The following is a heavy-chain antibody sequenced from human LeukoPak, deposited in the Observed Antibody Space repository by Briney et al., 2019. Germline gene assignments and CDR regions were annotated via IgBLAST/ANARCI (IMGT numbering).Heavy chain of an antibody. CDR3: ARDRHSSSWGDYYYYMDV. CDR2: ISGSGNRT. CDR1: GFTLSSYT. V-gene: IGHV3-21*04. D-gene: IGHD6-13*01. Sequence: GGSLRLSCAASGFTLSSYTMNWVRQAPGKGLEWVSTISGSGNRTYYADSVKGRFTISRDNAKNSLYLQMNSLRAEDTAVYYCARDRHSSSWGDYYYYMDVWGKGTTVTVSS. J-gene: IGHJ6*03.